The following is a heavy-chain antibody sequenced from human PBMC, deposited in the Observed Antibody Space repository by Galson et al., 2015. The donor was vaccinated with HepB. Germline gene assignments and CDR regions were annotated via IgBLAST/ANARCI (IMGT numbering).Heavy chain of an antibody. CDR1: GYTFTGYY. CDR2: INPNSGGT. CDR3: ARLSTRITMIVVVITGSFDI. V-gene: IGHV1-2*02. J-gene: IGHJ3*02. D-gene: IGHD3-22*01. Sequence: SVKVSCKASGYTFTGYYMHWVRQAPGQGLEWMGWINPNSGGTNYAQKFQGRVTMTRDTSISTAYMELSRLRSDDTAVYYCARLSTRITMIVVVITGSFDIWGQGTMVTVSS.